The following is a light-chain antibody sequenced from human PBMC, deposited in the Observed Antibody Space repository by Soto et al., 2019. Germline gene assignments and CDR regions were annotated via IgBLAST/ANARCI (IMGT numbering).Light chain of an antibody. J-gene: IGKJ1*01. CDR3: QKYGNSPWT. CDR2: GAS. V-gene: IGKV3-20*01. Sequence: EIVLTQSPGTLSLSPGERATLSCRASQSVSSSYLVWYQQKPGQAPTLLIYGASTRATGIQDRFSGSGSGTDFTLTISRLEPEDFAVYYCQKYGNSPWTFGQGTKVEI. CDR1: QSVSSSY.